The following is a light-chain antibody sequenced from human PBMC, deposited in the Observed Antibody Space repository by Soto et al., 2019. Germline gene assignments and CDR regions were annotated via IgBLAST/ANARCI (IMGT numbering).Light chain of an antibody. V-gene: IGKV2-24*01. J-gene: IGKJ4*01. Sequence: VMTQTPLSSAVTLGQPASISCRSSQSLVHSDGNTYLTWLHVGPCRPPRPLIYKVSDRFSGVPDRFAGSGAETDFTLRISRVEAEDVGTYYCMQSTQFPLTFGGGTKVEI. CDR1: QSLVHSDGNTY. CDR3: MQSTQFPLT. CDR2: KVS.